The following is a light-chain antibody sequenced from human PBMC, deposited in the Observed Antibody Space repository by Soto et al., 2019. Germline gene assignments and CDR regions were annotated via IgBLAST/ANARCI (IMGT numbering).Light chain of an antibody. J-gene: IGKJ1*01. CDR2: GAS. Sequence: EIVLTQSPGILSLSPGERAILSCRASQNVNNNYLAWYQQKPGQSPRLLIYGASSRATGIPDRFSGSGSGTDFTLTISRLEPEDFVVYFCQQYGASPWTFGQGTKVEIK. V-gene: IGKV3-20*01. CDR1: QNVNNNY. CDR3: QQYGASPWT.